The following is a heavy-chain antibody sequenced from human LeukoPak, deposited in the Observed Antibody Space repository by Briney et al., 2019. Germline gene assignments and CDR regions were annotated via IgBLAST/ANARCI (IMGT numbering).Heavy chain of an antibody. CDR1: GFTFSDHY. Sequence: GGSLRLSCAASGFTFSDHYMSWIRQAPGKGLEWVSYITSISTTIYYADSVKGRFTISRDNAKSSLYLQMNSLRAEDTALYYCAVDGYNNAFDIWGQGTMVTVSS. J-gene: IGHJ3*02. CDR3: AVDGYNNAFDI. V-gene: IGHV3-11*01. D-gene: IGHD5-24*01. CDR2: ITSISTTI.